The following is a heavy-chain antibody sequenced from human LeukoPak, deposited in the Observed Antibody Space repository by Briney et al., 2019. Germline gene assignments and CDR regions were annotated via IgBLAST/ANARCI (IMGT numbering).Heavy chain of an antibody. D-gene: IGHD6-13*01. V-gene: IGHV3-23*01. CDR2: ISGSGGST. J-gene: IGHJ3*02. Sequence: GGSLRLSCAASGFTFSSYAMSWVRQAPGKGLEWVSAISGSGGSTYYADSVKGRFTISRDNSKNTLYLQMNSLRAEDTAVYYCAKGLPYSSSWYLSAFDIWGQGTMVTVS. CDR3: AKGLPYSSSWYLSAFDI. CDR1: GFTFSSYA.